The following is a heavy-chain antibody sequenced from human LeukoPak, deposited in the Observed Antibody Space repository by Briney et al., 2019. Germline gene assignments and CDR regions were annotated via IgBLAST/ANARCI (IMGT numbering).Heavy chain of an antibody. Sequence: PGGSLRLSCAASGFTFSTYCMSWVRQAPGKGLEWVSSISSTSYIYYADSVKGRFTISRDNAKNSVYLQMNSLRAEDTAVYYCARDTAMVKFDPWGQGTLVTVSS. CDR2: ISSTSYI. V-gene: IGHV3-69-1*01. CDR3: ARDTAMVKFDP. J-gene: IGHJ5*02. D-gene: IGHD5-18*01. CDR1: GFTFSTYC.